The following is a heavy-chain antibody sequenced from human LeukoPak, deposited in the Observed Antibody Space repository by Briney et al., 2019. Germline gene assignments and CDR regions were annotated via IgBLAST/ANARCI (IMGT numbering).Heavy chain of an antibody. CDR3: AREGYCGGDCYSGAFDI. CDR1: GFTFSSYS. CDR2: ISSSSSYI. D-gene: IGHD2-21*02. Sequence: GGSLRLSCAASGFTFSSYSMNWVRQAPGKGLEWVSSISSSSSYIYYADSVKGRFTISRDNAKNSLYLQMNSLRAEDTAVYYRAREGYCGGDCYSGAFDIWGQGTMVTVSS. J-gene: IGHJ3*02. V-gene: IGHV3-21*01.